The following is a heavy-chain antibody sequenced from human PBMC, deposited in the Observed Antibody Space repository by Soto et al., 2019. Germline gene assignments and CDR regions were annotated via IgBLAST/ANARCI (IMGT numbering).Heavy chain of an antibody. Sequence: ASVKVSCKASGYTFTGYYMHWVRQAPGQGLEWMGWINPNSGGTNYAQKFQGWVTMTRDTSISTAYMELSRLRSDDTAVYYCARDSGYYNYYYYYYMDVWGKGTTVTVSS. CDR3: ARDSGYYNYYYYYYMDV. J-gene: IGHJ6*03. CDR1: GYTFTGYY. V-gene: IGHV1-2*04. CDR2: INPNSGGT. D-gene: IGHD3-3*01.